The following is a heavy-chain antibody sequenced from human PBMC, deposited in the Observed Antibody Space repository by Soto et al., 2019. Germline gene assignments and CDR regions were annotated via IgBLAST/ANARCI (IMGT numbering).Heavy chain of an antibody. CDR1: GGSFTDYY. D-gene: IGHD3-3*01. CDR3: ATRPPGERYFGVFDW. CDR2: INHSGST. J-gene: IGHJ4*02. Sequence: SETLSLTCAVYGGSFTDYYWSWIRQSPGKGLEWIGEINHSGSTNYNPSLKSRAAISVDTSKKHFSLKLSSVIAEDTAVYYCATRPPGERYFGVFDWWGQGTLVTVSS. V-gene: IGHV4-34*01.